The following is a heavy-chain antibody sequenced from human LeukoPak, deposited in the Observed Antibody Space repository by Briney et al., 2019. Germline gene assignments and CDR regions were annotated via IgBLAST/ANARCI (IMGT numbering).Heavy chain of an antibody. J-gene: IGHJ4*02. CDR3: ASDAQSGAFSDFDY. D-gene: IGHD1-26*01. V-gene: IGHV3-30-3*01. CDR1: GFTFGNYA. Sequence: PGGSLRLSCEASGFTFGNYAIRWVRQVPGEGLEWVASITHNGGTQYYADSVKGRFTISRDKSQSTVFLQMNSLRPEDTAVYYCASDAQSGAFSDFDYWGQGTVVTVSS. CDR2: ITHNGGTQ.